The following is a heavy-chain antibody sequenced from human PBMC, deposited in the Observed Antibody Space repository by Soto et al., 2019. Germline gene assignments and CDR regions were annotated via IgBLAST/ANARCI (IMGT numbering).Heavy chain of an antibody. J-gene: IGHJ3*02. CDR3: TTDYGWAFET. D-gene: IGHD4-17*01. CDR2: IKSKTDGGTA. Sequence: EVQLVASGGGLGKPGESLRLSCAGSGISLSNVKMTWVRQAPAKGLEWLGRIKSKTDGGTADYPAAVRGRFAISRDDSINTLHLFLSSLRTDDTGVYYCTTDYGWAFETWGQGTMVTVSS. CDR1: GISLSNVK. V-gene: IGHV3-15*01.